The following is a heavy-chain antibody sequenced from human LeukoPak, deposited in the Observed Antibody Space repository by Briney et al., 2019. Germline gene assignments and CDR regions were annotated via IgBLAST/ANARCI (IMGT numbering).Heavy chain of an antibody. CDR3: AKDVDTAMVTIYYYMDV. Sequence: GGSLRLSCAASGFTFSSYAMSWVRQAPGKGLEWVSAISGSGGSTYYADSVKGRFTISRDNSKNTLYLQTNSLRAEDTAVYYCAKDVDTAMVTIYYYMDVWGKGTTVTVSS. D-gene: IGHD5-18*01. CDR2: ISGSGGST. J-gene: IGHJ6*03. V-gene: IGHV3-23*01. CDR1: GFTFSSYA.